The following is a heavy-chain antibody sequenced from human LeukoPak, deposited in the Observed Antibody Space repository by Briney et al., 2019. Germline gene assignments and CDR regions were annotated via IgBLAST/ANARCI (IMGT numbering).Heavy chain of an antibody. CDR3: AAGGRA. D-gene: IGHD3-10*01. Sequence: GGSLRLSCAVSGFTFSNYAMNWVRQAPGKGLEWVGRIQSKTDGGTTEYAAPVKGRFTISRDDSTNTLYLQMNSLKTEDTGVYYCAAGGRAWGQGATVTVSS. CDR1: GFTFSNYA. V-gene: IGHV3-15*01. J-gene: IGHJ6*02. CDR2: IQSKTDGGTT.